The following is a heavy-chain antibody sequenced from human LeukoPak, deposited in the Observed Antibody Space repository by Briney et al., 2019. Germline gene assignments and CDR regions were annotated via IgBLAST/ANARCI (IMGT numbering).Heavy chain of an antibody. CDR2: IRYDGSNK. Sequence: GGSLRHSCAASGFTFSSYGMHWVRQAPGKGLEWVAFIRYDGSNKYYADSVKGRFTISRDNSKNTLYLQMNSLRAEDTAVYYCAKDGYDSSGYPIDYWGQGTLVTVSS. V-gene: IGHV3-30*02. J-gene: IGHJ4*02. D-gene: IGHD3-22*01. CDR1: GFTFSSYG. CDR3: AKDGYDSSGYPIDY.